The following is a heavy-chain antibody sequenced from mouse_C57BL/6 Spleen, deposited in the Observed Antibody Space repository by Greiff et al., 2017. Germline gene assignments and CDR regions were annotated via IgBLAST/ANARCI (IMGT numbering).Heavy chain of an antibody. J-gene: IGHJ1*03. CDR2: ISRKSSNYAT. CDR3: VRRGTTVVDYWYFDV. D-gene: IGHD1-1*01. CDR1: GFTFNTYA. V-gene: IGHV10-3*01. Sequence: EVQLVESGGGLVQPKGSLKLSCAASGFTFNTYAMHWVRQAPGKGLEWVARISRKSSNYATYYADSVKDRFTISRDDSQSMLYLQLNNLRTEETAMYYFVRRGTTVVDYWYFDVWGTGTTVTVSS.